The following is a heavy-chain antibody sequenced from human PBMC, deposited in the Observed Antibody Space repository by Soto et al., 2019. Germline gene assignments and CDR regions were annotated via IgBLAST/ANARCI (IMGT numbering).Heavy chain of an antibody. V-gene: IGHV4-34*01. D-gene: IGHD3-3*01. CDR3: ARGRSEFDA. CDR2: INHSGNT. J-gene: IGHJ5*02. CDR1: GASLSDNY. Sequence: SETLSLTCAVSGASLSDNYCNWLRQPPGKGLEWIGEINHSGNTNYNPSLRSRVTISIDTSKNQLSLNLRSVSAADTAVYYCARGRSEFDAWGQGTPVTVSS.